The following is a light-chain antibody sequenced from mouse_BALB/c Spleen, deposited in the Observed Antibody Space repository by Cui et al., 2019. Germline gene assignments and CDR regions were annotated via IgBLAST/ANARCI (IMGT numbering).Light chain of an antibody. V-gene: IGKV4-74*01. CDR2: STS. CDR3: HQYHRSPFT. Sequence: QIVLTQSPATMSASLGERVTMTCTASSSVSSSYLHWYQQKPGSSPKLWIYSTSNLASGVPARFSGSGSGTSYSLTISNMEAEDAATYYCHQYHRSPFTFGSGTKLEIK. CDR1: SSVSSSY. J-gene: IGKJ4*01.